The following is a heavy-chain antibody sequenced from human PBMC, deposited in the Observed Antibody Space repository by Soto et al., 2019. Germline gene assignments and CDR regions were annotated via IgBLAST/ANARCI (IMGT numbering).Heavy chain of an antibody. CDR3: ARGHSITIFGVVIIEGMDV. J-gene: IGHJ6*02. Sequence: GASVKVSCKASGYTFTSYDINWVRQATGQGLEWMGWMNPNSGNTGYAQKFQGRVTMTRNTSISTAYMELSSLRSEDTAVYYCARGHSITIFGVVIIEGMDVWGQGTTVTAP. CDR1: GYTFTSYD. CDR2: MNPNSGNT. V-gene: IGHV1-8*01. D-gene: IGHD3-3*01.